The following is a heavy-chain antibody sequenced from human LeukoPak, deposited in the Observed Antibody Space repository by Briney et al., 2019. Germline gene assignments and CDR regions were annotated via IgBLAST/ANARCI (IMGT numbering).Heavy chain of an antibody. V-gene: IGHV3-53*01. D-gene: IGHD4-17*01. Sequence: GGSLRLSCAASGFTVSSNYMSWVRQAPGKGLEWVSVIYSGGSTYYADSVKGRFTISRDNSKNTLYLQMNSLGAEDTAVYYCARDGPTAYYYYGMDVWGQGTTVTVSS. CDR1: GFTVSSNY. CDR3: ARDGPTAYYYYGMDV. J-gene: IGHJ6*02. CDR2: IYSGGST.